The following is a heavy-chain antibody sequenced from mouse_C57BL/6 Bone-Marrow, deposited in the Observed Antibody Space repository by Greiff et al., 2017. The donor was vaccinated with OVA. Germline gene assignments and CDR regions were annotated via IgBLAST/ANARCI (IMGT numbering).Heavy chain of an antibody. CDR2: ISSGSSTT. CDR3: ARNPIYDDDDNFDY. V-gene: IGHV5-17*01. J-gene: IGHJ2*01. Sequence: EVQLVESGGDLVKPGGSLKLSCAASGFTFSDYGMHWVRQAPEKGLEWVADISSGSSTTYYANTVKGRFTISRDNAKNTLYLQMTSLRSEDTAMYYCARNPIYDDDDNFDYWGQGTTLTVSS. D-gene: IGHD2-3*01. CDR1: GFTFSDYG.